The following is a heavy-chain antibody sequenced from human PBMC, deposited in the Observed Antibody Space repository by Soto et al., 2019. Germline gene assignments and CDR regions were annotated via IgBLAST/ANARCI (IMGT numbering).Heavy chain of an antibody. CDR3: ARDGLPFALDI. J-gene: IGHJ3*02. CDR1: GFTFSHHW. Sequence: EMQVVQSGGGLVQPGGSLRLSCAGSGFTFSHHWMSWVRRAPGKGLEWVAKIKEDGSEKNYADSVKGRFTISRDNAKNSVYLQMNSLRAEDTAMYYCARDGLPFALDIWGQGTMVTVFS. CDR2: IKEDGSEK. V-gene: IGHV3-7*03. D-gene: IGHD3-16*01.